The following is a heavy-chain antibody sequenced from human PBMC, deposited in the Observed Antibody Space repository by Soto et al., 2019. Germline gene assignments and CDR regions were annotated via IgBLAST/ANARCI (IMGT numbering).Heavy chain of an antibody. D-gene: IGHD3-3*01. CDR2: IIPIFGTA. Sequence: SVKVSCKASGGTFSTYAISWVRQAPGQGLEWMGGIIPIFGTAKYAQKFQGRVTITADESTSTAYMELSSLRSEDTAVYYCAREIFGVIISGGRDAFDIWGQGTMVTVSS. CDR3: AREIFGVIISGGRDAFDI. V-gene: IGHV1-69*13. J-gene: IGHJ3*02. CDR1: GGTFSTYA.